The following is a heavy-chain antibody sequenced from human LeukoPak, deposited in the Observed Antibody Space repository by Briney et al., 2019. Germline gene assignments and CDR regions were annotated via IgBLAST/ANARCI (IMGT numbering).Heavy chain of an antibody. V-gene: IGHV4-39*01. Sequence: SETLSLTCTVSGGSIISSSYNWGWIRQPPGKGLEWIGTIYYSGTTYYNPSLQSRVTISVDTSKNEFSLKVNSVTAADTAVYYVAGLLIGFPNWFDPGAREPGSPSPQ. D-gene: IGHD3-16*01. CDR3: AGLLIGFPNWFDP. CDR1: GGSIISSSYN. CDR2: IYYSGTT. J-gene: IGHJ5*02.